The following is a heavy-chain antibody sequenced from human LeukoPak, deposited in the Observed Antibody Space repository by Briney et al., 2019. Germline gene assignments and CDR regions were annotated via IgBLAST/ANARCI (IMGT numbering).Heavy chain of an antibody. CDR3: TTALWFGELLFD. V-gene: IGHV3-74*01. CDR1: GFTFSSYR. J-gene: IGHJ4*02. Sequence: PGGSLRLSCAASGFTFSSYRMHWVRQAPGKGLVWVSRINSDGSSTSYADSVKGRFTISRDNAKNTLYLQMNSLKTEDTAVCYCTTALWFGELLFDWGQGTLVTVSS. D-gene: IGHD3-10*01. CDR2: INSDGSST.